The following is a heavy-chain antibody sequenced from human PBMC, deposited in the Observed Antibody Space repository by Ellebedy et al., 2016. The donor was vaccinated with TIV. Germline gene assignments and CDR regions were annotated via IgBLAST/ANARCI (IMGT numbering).Heavy chain of an antibody. V-gene: IGHV3-23*01. CDR2: IIASGGST. CDR1: GFTFSSYA. J-gene: IGHJ4*02. Sequence: PGGSLRLSCAASGFTFSSYAMSWVRQAPGKGLEWVSGIIASGGSTYYADSVKGRFTISRDNSENTLYMQMNNRRAEDTAVYYCAKDRPSDYWGQGTLVTVSS. CDR3: AKDRPSDY.